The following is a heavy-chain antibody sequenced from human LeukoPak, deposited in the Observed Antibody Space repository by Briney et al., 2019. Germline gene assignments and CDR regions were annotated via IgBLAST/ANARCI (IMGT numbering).Heavy chain of an antibody. D-gene: IGHD6-19*01. CDR3: ARRDRGSVADNFDY. V-gene: IGHV4-39*01. CDR2: IYYSGST. Sequence: PSETLSLTCTVSGGSISSSSYYWGWIRQPPGKGLEWIGNIYYSGSTYYNPSLKSRVTISVDTSKNQLSLKLCSVTAADTAVYYCARRDRGSVADNFDYWGQGTLVTVSS. CDR1: GGSISSSSYY. J-gene: IGHJ4*02.